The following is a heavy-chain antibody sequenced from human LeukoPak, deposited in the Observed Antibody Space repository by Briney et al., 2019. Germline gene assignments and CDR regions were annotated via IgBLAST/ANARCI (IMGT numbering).Heavy chain of an antibody. Sequence: SQTLSLTCAISGDSVSSNSAAWNWIRQSPSRGLEWLGRTYYRSKRYNDYAVSVKSRITINPDTSKNQFSLQLNSVTSEDTAVYYCARDTRQWLVGGYFDYWGQGTLVTVSS. CDR2: TYYRSKRYN. V-gene: IGHV6-1*01. D-gene: IGHD6-19*01. CDR3: ARDTRQWLVGGYFDY. J-gene: IGHJ4*02. CDR1: GDSVSSNSAA.